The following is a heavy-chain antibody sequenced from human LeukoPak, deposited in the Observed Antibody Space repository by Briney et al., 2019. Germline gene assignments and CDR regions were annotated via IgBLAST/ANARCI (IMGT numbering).Heavy chain of an antibody. CDR1: GFTFSSYG. J-gene: IGHJ4*02. D-gene: IGHD3-16*02. V-gene: IGHV3-30*03. Sequence: PGGSLRLSCAASGFTFSSYGMHWVRQAPGKGLEWVAVISYDGSNKYYADSVEGRFTISRDNSKNTLYLQMNSLRAEDTAVYYCARGLGELSSNWGQGTLVTVSS. CDR2: ISYDGSNK. CDR3: ARGLGELSSN.